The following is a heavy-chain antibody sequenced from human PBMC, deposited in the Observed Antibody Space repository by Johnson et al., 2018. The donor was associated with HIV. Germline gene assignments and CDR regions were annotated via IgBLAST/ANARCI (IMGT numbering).Heavy chain of an antibody. Sequence: VQLVESGGGMVQPGGSLRLSCAASAFTFSSYAMHWVRQAPGKGLEWVALISYDGSNKYYADSLKGRFTISRDNSKNTLYLQMNSLRAEDTAVYYCARDRYCSGGSCYLRSRADAFDIWGQGTMVTVSS. CDR1: AFTFSSYA. CDR3: ARDRYCSGGSCYLRSRADAFDI. D-gene: IGHD2-15*01. J-gene: IGHJ3*02. CDR2: ISYDGSNK. V-gene: IGHV3-30-3*01.